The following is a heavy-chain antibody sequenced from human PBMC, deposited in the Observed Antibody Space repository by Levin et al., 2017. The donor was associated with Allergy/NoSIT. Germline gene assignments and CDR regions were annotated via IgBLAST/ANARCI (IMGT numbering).Heavy chain of an antibody. D-gene: IGHD3-9*01. J-gene: IGHJ4*02. CDR2: IRSKGYGGTS. CDR3: TGGDVVTGYPGDYFDY. CDR1: GFTFGDYA. V-gene: IGHV3-49*04. Sequence: GGSLRLSCTGSGFTFGDYALSWVRQAPGKGLEWVSLIRSKGYGGTSEYAPSVKGSFTISRDDSKRIADQQVNSLNTEGTAVYYCTGGDVVTGYPGDYFDYWGKGTLVTVAA.